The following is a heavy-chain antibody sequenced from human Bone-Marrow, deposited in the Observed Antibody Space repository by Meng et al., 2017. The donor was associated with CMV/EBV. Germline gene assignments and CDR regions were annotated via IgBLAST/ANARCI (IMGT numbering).Heavy chain of an antibody. Sequence: ASVKVSCKASGYTFTSYYMHWVRQAPGQGLEWMGIINPSGGSTSYAQKFQGRVTMTRDTSTSTVYMELSSLRSEDTAVYYCARAYDCGSGRRVIFAYWGQGPLVTVSS. CDR3: ARAYDCGSGRRVIFAY. J-gene: IGHJ4*02. D-gene: IGHD3-3*01. CDR2: INPSGGST. CDR1: GYTFTSYY. V-gene: IGHV1-46*01.